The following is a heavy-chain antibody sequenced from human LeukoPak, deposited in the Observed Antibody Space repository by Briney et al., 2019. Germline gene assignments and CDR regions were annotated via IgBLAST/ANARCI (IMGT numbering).Heavy chain of an antibody. CDR2: IYYSGST. D-gene: IGHD6-13*01. V-gene: IGHV4-39*01. CDR1: GGSISSSSYY. Sequence: PSETLSLTCTVSGGSISSSSYYWGWIRQPPGKGLEWIGSIYYSGSTYYNPSLKSRVTISVDTSKNQFSLKPSSVTAADTAVYYCARQADSSSWYVDYYYYMDVWGKGTTVTVSS. J-gene: IGHJ6*03. CDR3: ARQADSSSWYVDYYYYMDV.